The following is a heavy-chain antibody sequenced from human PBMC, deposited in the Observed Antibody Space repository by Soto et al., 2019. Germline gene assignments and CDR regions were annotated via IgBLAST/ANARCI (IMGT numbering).Heavy chain of an antibody. Sequence: EVQLLDSGGGLVQPGGSLRLSCAASGFTFSSSAMSWVRQAPGKGLEWVSAVSGSGGTTYYADSVRGCFTISRDNSKNTLYLKMNSLRAEDTAIYFCTRCTVDTFVTSGWCHYLDPWGQGTLVTVSS. V-gene: IGHV3-23*01. J-gene: IGHJ5*02. CDR1: GFTFSSSA. D-gene: IGHD6-19*01. CDR2: VSGSGGTT. CDR3: TRCTVDTFVTSGWCHYLDP.